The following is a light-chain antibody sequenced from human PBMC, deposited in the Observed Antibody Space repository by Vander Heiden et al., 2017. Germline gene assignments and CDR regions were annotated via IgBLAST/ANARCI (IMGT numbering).Light chain of an antibody. CDR2: EAS. J-gene: IGKJ1*01. CDR3: QQYNRAWT. CDR1: QTISNW. Sequence: DIQMTQSPSILSASVGDRITFTCRPSQTISNWLAWYQVKPGKAPKLLIREASSLERGVPLRFSGGGSGTDFTLTISSQQPDDFANYYCQQYNRAWTFGQGTNMEI. V-gene: IGKV1-5*03.